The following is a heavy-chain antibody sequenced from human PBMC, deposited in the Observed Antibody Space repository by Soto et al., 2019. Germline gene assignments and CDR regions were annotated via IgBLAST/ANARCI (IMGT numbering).Heavy chain of an antibody. Sequence: ASVKVSCKASGYTFTSYDINWVRQATGQGLEWMGWMNPNSGNTGYAQKLQGRVTMTRNTSISTAYMELSSLRSEDTAVYYCAERYRGSMDVWGKGTTVTVSS. CDR1: GYTFTSYD. V-gene: IGHV1-8*01. CDR3: AERYRGSMDV. CDR2: MNPNSGNT. D-gene: IGHD3-10*01. J-gene: IGHJ6*03.